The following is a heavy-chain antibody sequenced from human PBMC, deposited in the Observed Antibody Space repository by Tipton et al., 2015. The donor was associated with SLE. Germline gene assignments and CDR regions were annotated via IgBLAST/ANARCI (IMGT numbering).Heavy chain of an antibody. Sequence: SLRLSCTASGFTFGDYAMSWVRQAPGKGLEWVGFIRSKAYGGTTEYAASVKGRFTISRDDSKSIAYLQMNSLKTEDTAVHYCTSQYSGSYYWGQGTLVTVSS. CDR1: GFTFGDYA. J-gene: IGHJ4*02. CDR2: IRSKAYGGTT. D-gene: IGHD1-26*01. CDR3: TSQYSGSYY. V-gene: IGHV3-49*04.